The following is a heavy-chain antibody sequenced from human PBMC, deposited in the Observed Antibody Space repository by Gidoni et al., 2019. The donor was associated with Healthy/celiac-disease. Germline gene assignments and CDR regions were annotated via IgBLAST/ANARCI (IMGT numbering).Heavy chain of an antibody. CDR2: ISAYNGNT. D-gene: IGHD6-19*01. J-gene: IGHJ4*02. Sequence: HVQLLQSGAEVKKPGASVKVSCKASGYTFTSYVISWVRQAPGQGLEWMGWISAYNGNTNYAQKLQGRVTMTTDTSTSTAYMELRSLRSDDTAVYYCARSGSGWYGDGSLGFDYWGQGTLVTVSS. CDR1: GYTFTSYV. CDR3: ARSGSGWYGDGSLGFDY. V-gene: IGHV1-18*01.